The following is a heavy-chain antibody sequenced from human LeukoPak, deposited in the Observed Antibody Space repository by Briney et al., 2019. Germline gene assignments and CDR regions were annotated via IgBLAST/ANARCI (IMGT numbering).Heavy chain of an antibody. J-gene: IGHJ4*02. CDR1: GFTFSSYS. Sequence: GGSLRLSCAASGFTFSSYSMNWVRQAPGKGLEWVSSSSSSSYIYYADSVKGRFTISRDNAKNSLYLQMNSLRAEDTAVYYCARDGGLLAAGNFDYWGQGTLVTVSS. CDR2: SSSSSYI. V-gene: IGHV3-21*01. CDR3: ARDGGLLAAGNFDY. D-gene: IGHD6-13*01.